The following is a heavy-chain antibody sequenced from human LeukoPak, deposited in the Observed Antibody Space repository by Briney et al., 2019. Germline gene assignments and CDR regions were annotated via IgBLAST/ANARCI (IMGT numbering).Heavy chain of an antibody. J-gene: IGHJ6*03. CDR3: ARARIAVAGTRYSYMDV. V-gene: IGHV1-2*02. CDR2: INPNSGGT. Sequence: GASVKVSCKASGYTFTGYYMHWVRQAPGQGLEWMGWINPNSGGTNYAQKFQGRVTMTRDTSISTAYMELSRLRSDGTDVYYCARARIAVAGTRYSYMDVWGKGTTVTVSS. CDR1: GYTFTGYY. D-gene: IGHD6-19*01.